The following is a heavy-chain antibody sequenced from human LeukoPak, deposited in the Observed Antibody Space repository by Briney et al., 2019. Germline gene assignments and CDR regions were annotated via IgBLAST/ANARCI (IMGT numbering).Heavy chain of an antibody. CDR1: GASLNNYY. D-gene: IGHD3-10*01. J-gene: IGHJ6*03. CDR3: ARVEEGYGSGRRENYYYYYMDV. CDR2: IYYSGST. V-gene: IGHV4-59*01. Sequence: SETLSLTCTVSGASLNNYYWSWIRQPPGKGLEWIGYIYYSGSTNYNPSLKSRVIISVDTSKNQFSLKLSSVTAADTAVYYCARVEEGYGSGRRENYYYYYMDVWGKGTTVTISS.